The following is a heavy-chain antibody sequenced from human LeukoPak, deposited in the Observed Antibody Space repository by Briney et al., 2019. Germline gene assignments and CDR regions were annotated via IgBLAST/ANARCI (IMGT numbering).Heavy chain of an antibody. CDR1: GXTFSIYS. CDR3: ARDVGNDYSNRYFAMDV. D-gene: IGHD4-11*01. Sequence: PGGSLRLSCAASGXTFSIYSMNWVRQAPGKGLESVSSISSSTSYIYYADSVRGRFTISRDNSESSLYLQMNSLSAEDTAVYYCARDVGNDYSNRYFAMDVWGQGTMVSVSS. CDR2: ISSSTSYI. J-gene: IGHJ6*02. V-gene: IGHV3-21*01.